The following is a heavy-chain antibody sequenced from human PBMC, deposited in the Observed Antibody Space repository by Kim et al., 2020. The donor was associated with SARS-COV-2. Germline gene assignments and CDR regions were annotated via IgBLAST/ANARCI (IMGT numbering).Heavy chain of an antibody. CDR1: GGSISSSNW. CDR2: IYHSGST. V-gene: IGHV4-4*02. CDR3: ARTARGYSYGLDY. D-gene: IGHD5-18*01. J-gene: IGHJ4*02. Sequence: SETLSLTCAVSGGSISSSNWWSWVRQPPGKGLEWIGEIYHSGSTNYNPSLKSRVTISVDKSKNQFSLKLSSVTAADTAVYYCARTARGYSYGLDYWGQGTLVTVSS.